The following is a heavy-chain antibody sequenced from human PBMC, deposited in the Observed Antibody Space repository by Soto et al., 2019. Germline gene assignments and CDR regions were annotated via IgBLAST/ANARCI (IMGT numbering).Heavy chain of an antibody. CDR1: GGSVSSGSYY. D-gene: IGHD3-16*02. Sequence: PSETLSLTCTVSGGSVSSGSYYWSWIRQPPGKGLEWIGYIYYSGSTNYNPSLKSRVTISVDTSKNQFSLKLSSVTAADTAVYYCASSRGYLTNWFDPWGQGTLVTVSP. V-gene: IGHV4-61*01. J-gene: IGHJ5*02. CDR3: ASSRGYLTNWFDP. CDR2: IYYSGST.